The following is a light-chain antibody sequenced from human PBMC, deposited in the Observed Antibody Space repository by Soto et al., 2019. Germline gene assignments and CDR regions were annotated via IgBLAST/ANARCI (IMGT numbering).Light chain of an antibody. CDR1: SSDVGSYNR. CDR3: NSFTTSSTYV. CDR2: DVT. Sequence: SVLTQPPSLSGFTGQADAISCTRNSSDVGSYNRVAWYQQPPGTAPKLIICDVTNRPSGVPDRFSGSKSGNTASLTISGLQAEDEADYYCNSFTTSSTYVFGTGTKVTVL. V-gene: IGLV2-18*02. J-gene: IGLJ1*01.